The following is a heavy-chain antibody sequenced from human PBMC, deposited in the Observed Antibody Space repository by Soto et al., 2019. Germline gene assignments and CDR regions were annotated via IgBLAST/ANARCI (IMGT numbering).Heavy chain of an antibody. Sequence: GSGPTLVNPTQTLTLTCTFSGFSLSTSGMCVSWIRQPPGKALEWLALIDWDDDKYYSTSLKTRLTISKDTSKNQVVLTMTNMDPVDTATYYCARMVGTNGYYYGMDVWGQGTTVTVSS. J-gene: IGHJ6*02. D-gene: IGHD2-8*01. CDR2: IDWDDDK. CDR1: GFSLSTSGMC. V-gene: IGHV2-70*01. CDR3: ARMVGTNGYYYGMDV.